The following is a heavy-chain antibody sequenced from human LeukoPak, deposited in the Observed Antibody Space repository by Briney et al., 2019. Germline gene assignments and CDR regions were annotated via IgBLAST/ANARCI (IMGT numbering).Heavy chain of an antibody. Sequence: GGSLRLSCAASGFTFSSYSMNWVRQAPGKGLEWLAVISFDGSGKYYAGSVKGRFTISRDDSKNTLALQMNSLRAEDTAVYYCARAFNIGTTDSYWGQGTLVTVSS. J-gene: IGHJ4*02. CDR2: ISFDGSGK. D-gene: IGHD4-11*01. V-gene: IGHV3-30*03. CDR3: ARAFNIGTTDSY. CDR1: GFTFSSYS.